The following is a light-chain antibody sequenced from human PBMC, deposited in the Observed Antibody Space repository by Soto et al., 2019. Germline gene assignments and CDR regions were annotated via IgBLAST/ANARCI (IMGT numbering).Light chain of an antibody. J-gene: IGKJ1*01. CDR3: QQSYITPWT. CDR1: SSISTF. Sequence: DIRMSQSPSSLSASAGDRFTMTCRASSSISTFLNWYQQTPGKAPKLLIYGASSLQTGVPSRFSGSGSGTDFTLTISSLQPEDFATYYCQQSYITPWTFGQGTKVDIK. CDR2: GAS. V-gene: IGKV1-39*01.